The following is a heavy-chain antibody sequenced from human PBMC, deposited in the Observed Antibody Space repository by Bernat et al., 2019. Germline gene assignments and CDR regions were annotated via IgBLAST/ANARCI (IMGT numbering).Heavy chain of an antibody. CDR2: IIPIFGTA. V-gene: IGHV1-69*06. D-gene: IGHD1-1*01. Sequence: QVQLVQSGAEVKKPGSSVKVSCKASGGTFSSYAISWVRQAPGQGLEWMGGIIPIFGTANYAQKFQGRVTITADKSTSTAYMELSSLRSEDTAVYYCAREGNNWNDVFYYYGMDVWGQGTTVTVSS. J-gene: IGHJ6*02. CDR3: AREGNNWNDVFYYYGMDV. CDR1: GGTFSSYA.